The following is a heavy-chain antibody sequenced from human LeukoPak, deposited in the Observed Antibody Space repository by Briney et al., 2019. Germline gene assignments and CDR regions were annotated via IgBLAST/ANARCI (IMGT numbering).Heavy chain of an antibody. CDR2: ISGSGGST. J-gene: IGHJ4*02. Sequence: PGGTLRLSCAASGFTFSSYGMSWVRQAPGKGLEWVSAISGSGGSTYYADSVKGRFTTSRDNSKNTLYVQMNSLRAEDTAVYYCANRPYSGYDSRVYWGQGTLVTVSS. CDR1: GFTFSSYG. D-gene: IGHD5-12*01. CDR3: ANRPYSGYDSRVY. V-gene: IGHV3-23*01.